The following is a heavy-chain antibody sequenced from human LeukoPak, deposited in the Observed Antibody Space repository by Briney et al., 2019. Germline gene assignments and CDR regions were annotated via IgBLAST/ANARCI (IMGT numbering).Heavy chain of an antibody. CDR3: AKEGLVVYVEYYFDY. CDR1: GFTFSSDA. V-gene: IGHV3-23*01. D-gene: IGHD2-8*02. Sequence: GGSLRLSCAASGFTFSSDAMTWVRQAPGKGLEWVSGISGSADITYYADSVKGRFTISRDNSKNTLYLQMNSLRAEDTAVYYCAKEGLVVYVEYYFDYWGQGTLVTVSS. J-gene: IGHJ4*02. CDR2: ISGSADIT.